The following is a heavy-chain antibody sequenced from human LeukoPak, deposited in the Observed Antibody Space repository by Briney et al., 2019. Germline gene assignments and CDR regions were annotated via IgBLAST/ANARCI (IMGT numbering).Heavy chain of an antibody. V-gene: IGHV4-39*01. D-gene: IGHD3-9*01. Sequence: SETLSLTCTVSGVSISSGSTYYWGWIRQPPGKGLEWIGSLYYSGSTYYNSSLKSRVTISADTSKNQFSLRLSSVTAADTAVYYCARRVYYDILTGSYYFDYWGQGTLVTVSS. CDR2: LYYSGST. CDR1: GVSISSGSTYY. CDR3: ARRVYYDILTGSYYFDY. J-gene: IGHJ4*02.